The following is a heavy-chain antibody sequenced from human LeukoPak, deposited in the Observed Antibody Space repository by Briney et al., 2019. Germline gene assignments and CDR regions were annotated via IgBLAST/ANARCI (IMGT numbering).Heavy chain of an antibody. CDR1: GFTFSSYS. J-gene: IGHJ3*02. CDR3: ATRDIVVVPAATHGAFDI. V-gene: IGHV3-23*01. CDR2: ISGSGGST. Sequence: GGSLRLSCAASGFTFSSYSMNWVRQAPGKGLEWVSAISGSGGSTYYADSGKGRFTISRDNSKNTLYLQMNSLRAEDTAVYYCATRDIVVVPAATHGAFDIWGQGTMVTVSS. D-gene: IGHD2-2*01.